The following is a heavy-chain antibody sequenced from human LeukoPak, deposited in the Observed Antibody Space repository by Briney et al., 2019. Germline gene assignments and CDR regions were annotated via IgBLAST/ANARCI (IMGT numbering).Heavy chain of an antibody. CDR2: ISSSSSYI. J-gene: IGHJ4*02. D-gene: IGHD3-10*01. CDR1: GFTFSSYS. V-gene: IGHV3-21*01. Sequence: GGSLRLSCAASGFTFSSYSMNWVRQAPGKGLEWVSSISSSSSYIYYADSVKGRFTISRDNAKNSLYLQMNSLRAEDTAVYYCARDWRYITMVRGVIVYWGQGTLVTVSS. CDR3: ARDWRYITMVRGVIVY.